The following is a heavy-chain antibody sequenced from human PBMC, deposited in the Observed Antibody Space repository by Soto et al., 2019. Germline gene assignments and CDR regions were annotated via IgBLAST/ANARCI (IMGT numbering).Heavy chain of an antibody. J-gene: IGHJ4*02. CDR3: AREGGDGVDY. CDR1: GGSISSGSYY. V-gene: IGHV4-31*03. Sequence: QVQLQESGPGLVKPSHTLSLTCTVSGGSISSGSYYWTWIRQHPGKGLEWIGYIYYSGSTYYNPSLKSRVTISVDTSKNQFSLKLTSVTAADTAVFYCAREGGDGVDYWGQGTLVTVAS. CDR2: IYYSGST. D-gene: IGHD3-16*01.